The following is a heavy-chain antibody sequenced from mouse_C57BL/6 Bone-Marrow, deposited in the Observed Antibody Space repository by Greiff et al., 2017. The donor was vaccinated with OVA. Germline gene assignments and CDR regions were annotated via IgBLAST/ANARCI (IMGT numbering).Heavy chain of an antibody. CDR3: TTKGVTTAY. J-gene: IGHJ3*01. CDR1: GYTFTSYW. Sequence: QVQLQQPGAELVKPGASVKLSCKASGYTFTSYWMHWVKQRPGQGLEWIGMIHPNSGSTNYNEKFQGKATITADTSSNTAYLQLSSLTSEDTAVYYCTTKGVTTAYWGQGTLVTVSA. CDR2: IHPNSGST. D-gene: IGHD2-1*01. V-gene: IGHV1-64*01.